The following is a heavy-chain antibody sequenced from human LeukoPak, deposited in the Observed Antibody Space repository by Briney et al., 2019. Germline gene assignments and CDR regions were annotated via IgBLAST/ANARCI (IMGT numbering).Heavy chain of an antibody. V-gene: IGHV4-4*07. D-gene: IGHD3-22*01. CDR2: LYPRVSV. J-gene: IGHJ6*03. Sequence: KSSETLSLTCTVSGGPMDSYYWSWIRQTAGKGPEWIGRLYPRVSVDYNPSLKSRLTISAEASNQFTLKLSAGSVAETAVYYYAGMKFYDSTGYTPGHYMDVWGKGTTVTVSS. CDR1: GGPMDSYY. CDR3: AGMKFYDSTGYTPGHYMDV.